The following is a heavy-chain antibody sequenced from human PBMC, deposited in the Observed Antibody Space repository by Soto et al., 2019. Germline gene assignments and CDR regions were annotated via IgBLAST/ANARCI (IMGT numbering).Heavy chain of an antibody. CDR3: ARGNFIVVVPAAGNYGMDV. V-gene: IGHV4-59*01. D-gene: IGHD2-2*01. J-gene: IGHJ6*02. CDR1: GGSLSSYY. CDR2: NYYSGST. Sequence: SETLSLTCVVSGGSLSSYYWSWIRQPPGKGLEWIGYNYYSGSTNYNPSLKSRVTISVDTSKNQFSLKLSSVTAADTAVYYCARGNFIVVVPAAGNYGMDVWGQGTTVTVSS.